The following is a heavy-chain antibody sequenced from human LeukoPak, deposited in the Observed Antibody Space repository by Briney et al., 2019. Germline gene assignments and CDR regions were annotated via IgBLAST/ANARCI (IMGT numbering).Heavy chain of an antibody. D-gene: IGHD6-13*01. CDR1: GFTFSSYA. CDR3: IYAQQLYQRGDYYYMDV. V-gene: IGHV3-23*01. J-gene: IGHJ6*03. CDR2: ISGSGGST. Sequence: PGGSLRLSCAASGFTFSSYAMSWVRQAPGKGLEWVSAISGSGGSTYYADSVKGRFTISRDNSKNTLYLQMNSLRAEDTAVNYCIYAQQLYQRGDYYYMDVWGKGTTVTVSS.